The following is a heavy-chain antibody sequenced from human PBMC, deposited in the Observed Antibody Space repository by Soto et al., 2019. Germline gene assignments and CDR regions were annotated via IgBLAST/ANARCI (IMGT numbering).Heavy chain of an antibody. CDR2: ISYDGSNK. Sequence: GVSLRLSCAASGFTFSSYAMHWVRQAPGKGLEWAAVISYDGSNKYYADSVKGRFTISRDNSKNTLYLQMNSLRAEDTAVYYCARHVSYDPYYYYDMDVWGQGTTVTVSS. V-gene: IGHV3-30-3*01. CDR3: ARHVSYDPYYYYDMDV. CDR1: GFTFSSYA. D-gene: IGHD3-3*01. J-gene: IGHJ6*02.